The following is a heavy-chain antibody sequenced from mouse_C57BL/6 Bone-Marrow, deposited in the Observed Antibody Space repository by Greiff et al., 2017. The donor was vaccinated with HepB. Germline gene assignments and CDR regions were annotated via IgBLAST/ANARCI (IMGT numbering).Heavy chain of an antibody. CDR3: AREGREWYFEV. J-gene: IGHJ1*03. V-gene: IGHV1-59*01. D-gene: IGHD3-3*01. CDR1: GYTFTSYW. Sequence: QVQLQQPGAELVRPGTSVKLSCKASGYTFTSYWMHWVKQRPGQGLEWIGVIDPSDSYTNYNQKFKGKATLTVDTSSSTAYMQRSSLTSEDSAVYYCAREGREWYFEVWGTGTTVTVSS. CDR2: IDPSDSYT.